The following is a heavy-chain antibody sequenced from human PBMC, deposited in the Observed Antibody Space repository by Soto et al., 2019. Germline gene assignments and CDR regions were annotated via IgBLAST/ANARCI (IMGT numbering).Heavy chain of an antibody. CDR3: ARSDYTQ. CDR2: ISTYNGKT. CDR1: GYTFTNFD. D-gene: IGHD3-10*01. V-gene: IGHV1-18*01. Sequence: ASVKVSCKASGYTFTNFDINWVRQAPGHGLEWMAWISTYNGKTTYAQKFQGRVTLTTDISTTTAYMELRSLTSDDTAVYYCARSDYTQWGQGTRVTVSS. J-gene: IGHJ4*02.